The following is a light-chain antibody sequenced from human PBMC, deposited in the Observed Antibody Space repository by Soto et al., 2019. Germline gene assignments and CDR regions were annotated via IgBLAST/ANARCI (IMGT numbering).Light chain of an antibody. J-gene: IGLJ2*01. V-gene: IGLV2-14*01. CDR3: SSNTSSRNLV. CDR2: EVS. CDR1: SSDVGGYNY. Sequence: QSVLTQPASVSGSPGQSITISCTGTSSDVGGYNYVSWYQQHQGKAPKLMIYEVSNRPSGVSNRFSGSKSGNTASLTSSGLQAEDEADYYCSSNTSSRNLVFGGGTKLTVL.